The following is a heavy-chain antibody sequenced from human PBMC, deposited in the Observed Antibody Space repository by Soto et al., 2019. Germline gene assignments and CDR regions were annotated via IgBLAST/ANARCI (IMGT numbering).Heavy chain of an antibody. J-gene: IGHJ5*02. CDR3: ARSYWNYYGSGSYYLNWFDP. D-gene: IGHD3-10*01. CDR1: GGTFSSYA. Sequence: QVQLVQSGAEVKKPGSSVKVSCKASGGTFSSYAISWVRQAPGQGLEWMGGIIPIFGTANYAQKFQGRVTITADESTSTAYMELSSLSSEDTAVYYCARSYWNYYGSGSYYLNWFDPWGQGTLVTVSS. CDR2: IIPIFGTA. V-gene: IGHV1-69*01.